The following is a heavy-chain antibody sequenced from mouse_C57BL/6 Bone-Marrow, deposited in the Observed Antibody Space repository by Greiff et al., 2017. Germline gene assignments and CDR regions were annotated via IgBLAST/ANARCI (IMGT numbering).Heavy chain of an antibody. CDR2: INPYNGGT. CDR1: GYTFTDYY. J-gene: IGHJ3*01. CDR3: AREYYYGSSYGFAY. Sequence: KLQQSGPVLVKPGASVKMSCKASGYTFTDYYMNWVKQSHGKSLEWIGVINPYNGGTSYNQKFKGKATLTVDKSSSTAYMELNSLTSEDSAVYYCAREYYYGSSYGFAYWGQGTLVTVSA. V-gene: IGHV1-19*01. D-gene: IGHD1-1*01.